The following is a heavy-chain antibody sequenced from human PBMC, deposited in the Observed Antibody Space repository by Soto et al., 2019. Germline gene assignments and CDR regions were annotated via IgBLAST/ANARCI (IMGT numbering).Heavy chain of an antibody. D-gene: IGHD4-4*01. CDR3: ASWRLQGFDP. CDR2: IWYDGSNK. J-gene: IGHJ5*02. CDR1: GFTFSSYG. V-gene: IGHV3-33*01. Sequence: QVQLVESGGGVVQPGRSLRLPCAASGFTFSSYGMHWVRQAPGKGLEWVAVIWYDGSNKYYADSVKGRFTISRDNSKNTLYLQMNSLRAEDTAVYYCASWRLQGFDPWGQGTLVTVSS.